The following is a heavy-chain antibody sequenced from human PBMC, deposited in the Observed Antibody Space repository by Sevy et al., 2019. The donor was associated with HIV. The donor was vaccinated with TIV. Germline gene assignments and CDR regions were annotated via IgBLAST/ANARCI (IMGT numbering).Heavy chain of an antibody. V-gene: IGHV3-30*18. CDR1: GFTFSSYG. CDR3: AKIYYDSSGYYSARHYYYDGMDV. D-gene: IGHD3-22*01. J-gene: IGHJ6*02. CDR2: VSYDGSNK. Sequence: GGSLRLSCAASGFTFSSYGMHWVRQAPGKGLEWVAVVSYDGSNKYYADSVKGRFTISRDNSKNTLYLQMNSLRAEDTAVYYCAKIYYDSSGYYSARHYYYDGMDVWGQGTTVTVSS.